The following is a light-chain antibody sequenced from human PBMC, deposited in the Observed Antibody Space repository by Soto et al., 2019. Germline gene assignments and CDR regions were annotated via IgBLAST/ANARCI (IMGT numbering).Light chain of an antibody. Sequence: EIVMTQSPATLSVSPGERATLSCRASQSVGSNLAWYQQKPGQAPRLLIYGASTRATGIPARFSGSGSGTKFTLTISSLQSEDFAVYYCQQYSTWPPGTFGQGTK. CDR1: QSVGSN. CDR2: GAS. V-gene: IGKV3-15*01. J-gene: IGKJ1*01. CDR3: QQYSTWPPGT.